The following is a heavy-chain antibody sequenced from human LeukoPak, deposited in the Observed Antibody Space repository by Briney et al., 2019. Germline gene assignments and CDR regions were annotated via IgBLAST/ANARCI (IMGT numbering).Heavy chain of an antibody. D-gene: IGHD6-19*01. CDR1: GGSFSGYY. CDR2: INHSGST. V-gene: IGHV4-34*01. CDR3: ARGRTAVYYYYYYMDV. J-gene: IGHJ6*03. Sequence: SETLSLTCAVYGGSFSGYYWSWIRQPPGKGLEWIGEINHSGSTNYNPPLKSRVTISVDTSKNQFSLKLSSVTAADTAVYYCARGRTAVYYYYYYMDVWGKGTTVTVSS.